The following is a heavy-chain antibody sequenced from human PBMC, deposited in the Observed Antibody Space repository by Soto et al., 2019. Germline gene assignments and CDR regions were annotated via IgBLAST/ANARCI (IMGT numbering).Heavy chain of an antibody. CDR2: INPNSGGT. CDR3: GKDRMVYESCYYYYMDV. Sequence: ASVKVSCKASGYTFTGYYMHWVRQAPGQGLEWMGWINPNSGGTNYAQKFQGWVTMTRDTSISTAYMELSRLRSDDTAVYYCGKDRMVYESCYYYYMDVWGKGTTVNVS. D-gene: IGHD2-8*01. J-gene: IGHJ6*03. V-gene: IGHV1-2*04. CDR1: GYTFTGYY.